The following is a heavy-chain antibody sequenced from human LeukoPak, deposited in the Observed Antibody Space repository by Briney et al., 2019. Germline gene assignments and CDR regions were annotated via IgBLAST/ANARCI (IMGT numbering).Heavy chain of an antibody. J-gene: IGHJ5*02. Sequence: SPSETLSLTCTVSGGSISSYYWSWIRQPPGKGLEGIGYIYYSGSTNYNPSLKSRVTISVDTSKKQFSLKLSSVTAADTAVYYCARDLRPGSHDPWGQGTLVTVSS. V-gene: IGHV4-59*01. CDR2: IYYSGST. D-gene: IGHD3-10*01. CDR3: ARDLRPGSHDP. CDR1: GGSISSYY.